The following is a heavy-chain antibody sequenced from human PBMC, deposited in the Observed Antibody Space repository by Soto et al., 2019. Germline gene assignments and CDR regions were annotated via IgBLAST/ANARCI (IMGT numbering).Heavy chain of an antibody. D-gene: IGHD6-13*01. CDR1: GYTFTSYG. CDR3: AREAAGAAAGLYFDY. Sequence: GASVKVSCKASGYTFTSYGISWVRQAPGQGLEWMGWISAYNGNTNYAQKLQGRVTMTTDTSTSTAYMELRSLRSDDTAVYYCAREAAGAAAGLYFDYWGQGTLVTVSS. J-gene: IGHJ4*02. CDR2: ISAYNGNT. V-gene: IGHV1-18*01.